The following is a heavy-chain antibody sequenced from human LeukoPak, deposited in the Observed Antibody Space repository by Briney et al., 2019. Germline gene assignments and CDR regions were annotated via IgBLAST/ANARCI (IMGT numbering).Heavy chain of an antibody. CDR1: GYTFTGDY. V-gene: IGHV1-2*02. CDR3: ARGGDSSGYYLEQFDY. J-gene: IGHJ4*02. CDR2: INPNSGGT. D-gene: IGHD3-22*01. Sequence: ASVKVSCKASGYTFTGDYMHWVRQAPGQGLEWMGWINPNSGGTNYAQKFQGRVTMTRDTSISTAYMELSRLRSDDTAVYYCARGGDSSGYYLEQFDYWGQGTLVTVSS.